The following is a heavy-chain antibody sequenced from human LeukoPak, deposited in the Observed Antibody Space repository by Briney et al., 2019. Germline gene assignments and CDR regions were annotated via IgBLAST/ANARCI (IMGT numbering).Heavy chain of an antibody. D-gene: IGHD1-1*01. CDR3: ARSFSRVRNDAFDI. CDR1: GGSISSGGYY. CDR2: IYNSGST. V-gene: IGHV4-31*03. Sequence: SETLSLTCTVSGGSISSGGYYWSWIRQHPGKGLEWIGYIYNSGSTYYNPSLKSRVTISVDTSKNQFSLKLSSVTAADTAVYYCARSFSRVRNDAFDIWGQGTMVTVSS. J-gene: IGHJ3*02.